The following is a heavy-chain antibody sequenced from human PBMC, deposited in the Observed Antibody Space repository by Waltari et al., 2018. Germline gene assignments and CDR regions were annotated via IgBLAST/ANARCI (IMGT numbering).Heavy chain of an antibody. CDR2: INHSENT. D-gene: IGHD3-22*01. J-gene: IGHJ5*02. V-gene: IGHV4-39*07. CDR3: ARVQIHYYDSSGYAGWFDP. CDR1: GGSVSSGSYY. Sequence: QVQLQESGPGLVKPSETLSLTCTVSGGSVSSGSYYWRWIRQPTGTGLEWVGEINHSENTHYNPSLKSRVTISVDKSKNHVSLKLSSVTAADTAVYYCARVQIHYYDSSGYAGWFDPWGQGTLVTVSS.